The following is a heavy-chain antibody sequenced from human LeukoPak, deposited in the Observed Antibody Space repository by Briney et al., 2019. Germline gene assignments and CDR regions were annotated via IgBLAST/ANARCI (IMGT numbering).Heavy chain of an antibody. CDR1: GASISSSSYY. D-gene: IGHD3-16*01. V-gene: IGHV4-39*01. J-gene: IGHJ4*02. CDR3: ARLKIAGGDFDY. Sequence: SGTLSLTCTVSGASISSSSYYWGWIRQPPGKGLEWIGNIYYSGSTYYNPSLKSRVTIYVDTSKNQFSLKLSSVTAADTAVYYCARLKIAGGDFDYWGQGTLVTVSS. CDR2: IYYSGST.